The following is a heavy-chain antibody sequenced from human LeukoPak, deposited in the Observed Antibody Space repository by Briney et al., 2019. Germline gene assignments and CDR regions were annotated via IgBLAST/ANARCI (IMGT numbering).Heavy chain of an antibody. D-gene: IGHD2-2*01. J-gene: IGHJ4*02. CDR1: GFTFSLSA. CDR2: IWSDGSHD. CDR3: AKEGDYCSSSGFYKRGTDY. Sequence: GGSLRLSCATSGFTFSLSAFHWVRQAPGKGLEWVADIWSDGSHDTYADSVKGRFTVSRDNSKNMLYLQMNSLRVEDTAVYVCAKEGDYCSSSGFYKRGTDYWGQGTLVSVS. V-gene: IGHV3-33*06.